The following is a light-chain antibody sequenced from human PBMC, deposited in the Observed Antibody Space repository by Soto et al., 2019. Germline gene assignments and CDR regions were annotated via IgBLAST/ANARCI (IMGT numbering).Light chain of an antibody. V-gene: IGKV3D-15*01. Sequence: EIVMTQSPATLSVSPGERATLSCRASQSVSSNLAWYQHKPGQAPRLLIYDASNRATGIPARFSGSGSGTDFTLTISSLEPEDFAVYYCQQYGSSPITFGGGTKVDI. CDR2: DAS. CDR1: QSVSSN. CDR3: QQYGSSPIT. J-gene: IGKJ4*01.